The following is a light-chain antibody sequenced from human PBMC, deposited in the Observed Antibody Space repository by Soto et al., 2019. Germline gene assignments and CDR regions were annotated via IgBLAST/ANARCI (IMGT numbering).Light chain of an antibody. Sequence: VLTQSPATLSLSPGETATLSCRASQTIGGHVAWYQHKPGQSPKLLIYDVSNRASGVSPRFSGSGSGTDFSLTIVSLVPEDFGDYYGQQCANWHPEFAFGPGTRVDL. CDR3: QQCANWHPEFA. J-gene: IGKJ3*01. V-gene: IGKV3-11*01. CDR1: QTIGGH. CDR2: DVS.